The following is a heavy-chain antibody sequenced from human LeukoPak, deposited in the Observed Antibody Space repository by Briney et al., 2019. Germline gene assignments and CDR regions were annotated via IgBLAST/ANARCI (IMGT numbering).Heavy chain of an antibody. J-gene: IGHJ4*02. CDR3: ARGRAAAGLNPLLDY. V-gene: IGHV4-34*01. D-gene: IGHD6-13*01. CDR1: GGSFSGYY. Sequence: SETLSLTCAVYGGSFSGYYWSWIRQPLGKGLEWIGEINHSGSTNYNPSLKSRVTISVDTSKNQFSLKLSSVTAADTAVYYCARGRAAAGLNPLLDYWGQGTLVTVSS. CDR2: INHSGST.